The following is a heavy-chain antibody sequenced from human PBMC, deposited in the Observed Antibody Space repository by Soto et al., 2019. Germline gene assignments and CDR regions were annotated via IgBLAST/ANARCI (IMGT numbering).Heavy chain of an antibody. V-gene: IGHV5-51*01. CDR1: GYSFTSYW. CDR2: IYPGDSDT. D-gene: IGHD3-10*01. CDR3: ARNVLLWFGELIDPHFDY. J-gene: IGHJ4*02. Sequence: PGESLKISCKGSGYSFTSYWIGWVRQMPGKCLEWMGIIYPGDSDTRYSPSFQGQVTISADKSISTAYLQWSSLKASDTAMYYCARNVLLWFGELIDPHFDYWGQGTLVTVSS.